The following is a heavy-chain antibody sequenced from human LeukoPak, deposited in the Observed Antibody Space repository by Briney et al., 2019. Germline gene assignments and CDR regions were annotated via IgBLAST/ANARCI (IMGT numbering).Heavy chain of an antibody. D-gene: IGHD5-18*01. V-gene: IGHV1-69*13. Sequence: GASVKVSCKASGGTFSSYAISWVRQAPGQGLEWMGGIIPIFDTANYAQKFQGRVTITADESTSTAYMELSSLRSEDTAVYYCATGGYSYPYYFDYWGQGTLVTVSS. CDR3: ATGGYSYPYYFDY. CDR1: GGTFSSYA. CDR2: IIPIFDTA. J-gene: IGHJ4*02.